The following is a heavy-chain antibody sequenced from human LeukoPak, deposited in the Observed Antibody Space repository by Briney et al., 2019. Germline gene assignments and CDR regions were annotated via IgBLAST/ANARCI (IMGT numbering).Heavy chain of an antibody. CDR3: ASLHDYYFDY. Sequence: SETLPLTCTVSGGSISSYYWSWIRQPPGKGLEWIGYIYYGGSTNYNPSLKSRVTISVDTSKNQFSLKLSSVTAADTAVYYCASLHDYYFDYWGQGTLVTVSS. CDR1: GGSISSYY. V-gene: IGHV4-59*01. D-gene: IGHD2-21*02. CDR2: IYYGGST. J-gene: IGHJ4*02.